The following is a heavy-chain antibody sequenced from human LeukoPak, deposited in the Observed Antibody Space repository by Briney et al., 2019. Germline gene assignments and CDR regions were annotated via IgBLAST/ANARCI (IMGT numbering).Heavy chain of an antibody. CDR2: ISSSGSTI. CDR3: AELGITMIGGV. CDR1: GFSFSDYG. J-gene: IGHJ6*04. V-gene: IGHV3-48*03. Sequence: GGSLRLSCAASGFSFSDYGMHWVRQAPGKGLEWVSYISSSGSTIYYADSVKGRFTISRDNAKNSLYLQMNSLRAEDTAVYYCAELGITMIGGVWGKGTTVTISS. D-gene: IGHD3-10*02.